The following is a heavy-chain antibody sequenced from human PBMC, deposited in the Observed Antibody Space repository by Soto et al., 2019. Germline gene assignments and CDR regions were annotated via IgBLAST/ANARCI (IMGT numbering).Heavy chain of an antibody. CDR1: GFTFSTYA. Sequence: GGSLRLSCTASGFTFSTYAIHWVRQAPGKGLVWVAGISYDGNEKYYAESVKGRFTISRDNAKNTLHLQMSSLRSEDTAVYYCVRFSGLDVWGQGTTVTVSS. CDR3: VRFSGLDV. CDR2: ISYDGNEK. J-gene: IGHJ6*02. V-gene: IGHV3-30*04.